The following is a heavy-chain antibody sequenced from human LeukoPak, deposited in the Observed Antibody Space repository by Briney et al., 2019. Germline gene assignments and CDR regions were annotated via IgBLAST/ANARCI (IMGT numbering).Heavy chain of an antibody. J-gene: IGHJ3*02. CDR3: ARGGSGYTFDI. CDR2: IDTDGGGT. Sequence: GGSLRLSCSGSGLTLSTYAMHWVRQAPGKGLEYVSAIDTDGGGTYYADSVKGRFTISRDKSKNTLYLQMRSLRAEDTAVYYCARGGSGYTFDIWGQGTMVTVSS. CDR1: GLTLSTYA. D-gene: IGHD2-2*02. V-gene: IGHV3-64D*09.